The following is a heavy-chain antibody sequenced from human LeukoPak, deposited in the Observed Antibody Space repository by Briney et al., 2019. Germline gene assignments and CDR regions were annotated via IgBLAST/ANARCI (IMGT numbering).Heavy chain of an antibody. CDR1: GGSFSGYY. J-gene: IGHJ4*02. V-gene: IGHV4-34*01. CDR3: AREAMVNPTSYY. D-gene: IGHD5-18*01. Sequence: SETLSLTCAVYGGSFSGYYWSWIRQPPGKGLEWIGEINHSGSTSYNPSLKSRVTISVDTSKNQFSLKLSSVTAADTAVYYCAREAMVNPTSYYWGQGTLVTVSS. CDR2: INHSGST.